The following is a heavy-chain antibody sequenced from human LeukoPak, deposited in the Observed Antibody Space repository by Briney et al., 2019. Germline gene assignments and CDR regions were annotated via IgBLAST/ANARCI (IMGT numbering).Heavy chain of an antibody. J-gene: IGHJ4*02. Sequence: GGSLRLSCAASGFTFSNCAMSWVRQAPGKGLEWVSTISDSGGSTYYADSVKGRFTISRDNSKNTLYLQMNSLRAEDTAVYYCARVSSSWFDYWGQGTLVTVSS. CDR1: GFTFSNCA. D-gene: IGHD6-13*01. CDR2: ISDSGGST. V-gene: IGHV3-23*01. CDR3: ARVSSSWFDY.